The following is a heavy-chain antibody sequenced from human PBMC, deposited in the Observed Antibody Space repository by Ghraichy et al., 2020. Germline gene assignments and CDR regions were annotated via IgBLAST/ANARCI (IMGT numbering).Heavy chain of an antibody. V-gene: IGHV3-48*02. CDR1: GFTFSAYS. Sequence: LSLTCAASGFTFSAYSINWVRQAPGKGPEWVSYISDSSAFIYYANSVRGRFTISRDNAKNSLYLQMNSLRDDDTAVYYCARDSGYYARRSALDLWGQGTLVSVSS. CDR2: ISDSSAFI. CDR3: ARDSGYYARRSALDL. J-gene: IGHJ3*01. D-gene: IGHD3-22*01.